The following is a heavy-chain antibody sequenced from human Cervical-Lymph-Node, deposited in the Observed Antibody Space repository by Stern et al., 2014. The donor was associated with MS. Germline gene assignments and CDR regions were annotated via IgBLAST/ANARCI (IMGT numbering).Heavy chain of an antibody. V-gene: IGHV3-33*01. Sequence: VQLVESGGGVVQSGRSLRLSCAASGFTFSSYGMHWVRPAPGKGLEWVAVVWYDGSNKYYADSVKGRFTISRDNSKNTLYLQMNTLRAEDTAVYYCARDNDIVVLPAALDYWGQGTLVTVSS. CDR3: ARDNDIVVLPAALDY. D-gene: IGHD2-2*01. J-gene: IGHJ4*02. CDR2: VWYDGSNK. CDR1: GFTFSSYG.